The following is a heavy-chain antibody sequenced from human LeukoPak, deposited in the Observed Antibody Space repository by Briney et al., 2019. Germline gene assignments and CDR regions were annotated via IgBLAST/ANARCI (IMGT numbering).Heavy chain of an antibody. CDR3: ARDPTFRFGEFTNYYHYMDV. J-gene: IGHJ6*03. D-gene: IGHD3-10*01. Sequence: GSSVKVSCKASGGTFSSYAISWVRQAPGQGLEWMGGIIPIFGTANYAQKFQGRVTITTDESTSTAYMELSRLRSDDTAVYYCARDPTFRFGEFTNYYHYMDVWGKGTTVTVSS. CDR1: GGTFSSYA. V-gene: IGHV1-69*05. CDR2: IIPIFGTA.